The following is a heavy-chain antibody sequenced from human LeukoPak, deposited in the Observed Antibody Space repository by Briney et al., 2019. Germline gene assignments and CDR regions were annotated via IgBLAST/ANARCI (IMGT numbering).Heavy chain of an antibody. CDR3: AKEGRGSPAAVTYAGDY. D-gene: IGHD2-2*01. V-gene: IGHV3-23*01. CDR2: ISDSGGST. CDR1: GFTFSNYA. Sequence: QPGGSLRLSCAASGFTFSNYAMTWVRQAPGKGLEWVSAISDSGGSTYYADSVKGRFTISRDNSKNTLFLQRNSLRADDTAVYYCAKEGRGSPAAVTYAGDYWGQGTLVTVSS. J-gene: IGHJ4*02.